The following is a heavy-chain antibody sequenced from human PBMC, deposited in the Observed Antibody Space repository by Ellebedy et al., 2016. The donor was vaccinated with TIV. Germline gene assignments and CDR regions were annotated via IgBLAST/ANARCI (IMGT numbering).Heavy chain of an antibody. CDR3: ARSLEILRIIVRSSY. J-gene: IGHJ4*02. CDR1: GITFSDHY. V-gene: IGHV3-72*01. CDR2: IRSKAYGGTT. Sequence: GESLKISCVASGITFSDHYMVWVRQAPGKGLGWVRLIRSKAYGGTTEYATSVKGSFTISRDDSKNSLYLQMNSLKIEDTAVYYCARSLEILRIIVRSSYWGQGTLVTVSS. D-gene: IGHD2/OR15-2a*01.